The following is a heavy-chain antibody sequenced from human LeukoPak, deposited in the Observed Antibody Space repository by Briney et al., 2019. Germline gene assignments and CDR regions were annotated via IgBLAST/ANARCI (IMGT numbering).Heavy chain of an antibody. CDR3: ATVRPDDGSGNSYYRDLHI. J-gene: IGHJ3*02. V-gene: IGHV3-7*01. CDR1: EFTVTSHW. D-gene: IGHD2-15*01. Sequence: GRSLRLSYAASEFTVTSHWMNWVRQAPGKGLEWVPNIKQDGSETYYVDYVKGRFTISRDNAQSSLYLQMNSLSAEDTAVYYCATVRPDDGSGNSYYRDLHIWGQGTKVTVAS. CDR2: IKQDGSET.